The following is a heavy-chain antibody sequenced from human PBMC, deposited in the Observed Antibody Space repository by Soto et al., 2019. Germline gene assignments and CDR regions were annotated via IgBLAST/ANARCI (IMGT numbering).Heavy chain of an antibody. CDR1: GFTFSSYA. Sequence: GGSLRLSCAASGFTFSSYAMSWVRQAPGKGLEWVSAISGSGGSTYYADSVKGRFTISRDNSKNTLYLQMNSLRAEDTAVYYCAKDRSTYYYDSSGYYGRDWGQGTLVTVSS. J-gene: IGHJ4*02. D-gene: IGHD3-22*01. CDR3: AKDRSTYYYDSSGYYGRD. CDR2: ISGSGGST. V-gene: IGHV3-23*01.